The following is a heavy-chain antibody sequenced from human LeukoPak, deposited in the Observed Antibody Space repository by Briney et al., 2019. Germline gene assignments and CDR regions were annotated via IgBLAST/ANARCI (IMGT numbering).Heavy chain of an antibody. V-gene: IGHV4-59*01. Sequence: SETPSLTCTVSGGSIGSYYWSWIRQPPGKGLEWIGYIYYSGSTNYNPSLKSRVTISVDTSKNQFSLKLSSVTAADTAVYYCARDYGSGSFDYWGQGTLVTVSS. CDR2: IYYSGST. J-gene: IGHJ4*02. CDR3: ARDYGSGSFDY. D-gene: IGHD3-10*01. CDR1: GGSIGSYY.